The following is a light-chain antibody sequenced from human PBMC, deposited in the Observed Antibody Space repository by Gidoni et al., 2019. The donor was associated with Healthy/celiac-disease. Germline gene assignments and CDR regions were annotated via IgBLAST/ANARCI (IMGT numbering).Light chain of an antibody. CDR1: QSVSSN. V-gene: IGKV3-15*01. CDR3: QQYINWPL. Sequence: EIVMTQSPATLSVSPGERATLSCRASQSVSSNLAWYQQKPGQAPRLLIYGASTRATGIPARFSGSGSGTEFTLTISSLPSEDFAVYHCQQYINWPLFGGGTKVEIK. CDR2: GAS. J-gene: IGKJ4*01.